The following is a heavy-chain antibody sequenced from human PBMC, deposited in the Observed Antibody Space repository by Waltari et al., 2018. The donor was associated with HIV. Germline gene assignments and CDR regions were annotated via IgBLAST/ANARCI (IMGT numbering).Heavy chain of an antibody. CDR2: FWPSDFDT. V-gene: IGHV5-51*01. CDR1: GFTFTNYW. CDR3: ASPKGGWLFAFDV. D-gene: IGHD3-16*01. Sequence: QLVQSGGEVKQTGESLKISCKGSGFTFTNYWIDWVRQVPGKGLEWMVMFWPSDFDTKYRPSSKGHVTISADRSISTAYLQWSSLRASDTAMYYWASPKGGWLFAFDVWGQGTMVTGSS. J-gene: IGHJ3*01.